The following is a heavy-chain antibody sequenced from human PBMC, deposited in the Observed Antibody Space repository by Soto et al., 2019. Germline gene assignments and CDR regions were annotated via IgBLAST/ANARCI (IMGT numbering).Heavy chain of an antibody. CDR1: GGSFSGYC. CDR3: AGYSNSWSKYVKH. V-gene: IGHV4-34*01. J-gene: IGHJ1*01. Sequence: VQLQQWGAGLLKPSETLSLTCAVYGGSFSGYCWSWIRQTPGERLEWVGDSCHGGGANYNPSLKSRVSFSMDPSKNQFSLKLNSVIAADTAVYYCAGYSNSWSKYVKHWGRGSLVTVSS. D-gene: IGHD6-13*01. CDR2: SCHGGGA.